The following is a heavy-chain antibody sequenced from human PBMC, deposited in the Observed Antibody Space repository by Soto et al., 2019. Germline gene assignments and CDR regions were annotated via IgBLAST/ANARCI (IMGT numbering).Heavy chain of an antibody. V-gene: IGHV2-5*02. Sequence: QVTLKESGPTLVKPTQTLTLTCTVSGLSLRTTGVGVGWVRQPQGKALEWLALLYWDDDQRYSPSLRSRLTIAKDISEKQVVLTMPNMGTVDTATYYCVQSRCGGDFLEIYSSHAYNGLDVWGQGTTVTVSS. CDR3: VQSRCGGDFLEIYSSHAYNGLDV. D-gene: IGHD2-21*02. J-gene: IGHJ6*02. CDR2: LYWDDDQ. CDR1: GLSLRTTGVG.